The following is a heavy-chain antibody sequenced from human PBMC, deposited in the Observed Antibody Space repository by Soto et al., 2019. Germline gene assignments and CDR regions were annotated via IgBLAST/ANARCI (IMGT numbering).Heavy chain of an antibody. CDR2: IYYSGST. V-gene: IGHV4-30-2*03. J-gene: IGHJ3*02. CDR1: GGSISSGGYS. CDR3: ARRAYYAISAFDI. Sequence: SETLSLTCAVSGGSISSGGYSWSWIRQPPGKGLEWIGSIYYSGSTYYNPSLKSRVTISVDTSKNQFSLKLSSVTAADTAVYYCARRAYYAISAFDIWGHGTMVTVS. D-gene: IGHD2-8*01.